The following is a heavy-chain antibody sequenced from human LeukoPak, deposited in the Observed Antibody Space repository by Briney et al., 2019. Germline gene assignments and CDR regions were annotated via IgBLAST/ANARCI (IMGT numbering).Heavy chain of an antibody. V-gene: IGHV3-74*01. CDR3: AKDYYWSIDY. J-gene: IGHJ4*02. CDR1: GFTFSSYG. D-gene: IGHD2-8*01. Sequence: GGSLRLSCAASGFTFSSYGMHWVRQAPGQGLVWVSRIKGDGISTNYADSVKGRFTISRDIAKNTLYLQMNSLRAEDTGVYYCAKDYYWSIDYWGRGTLVTVSS. CDR2: IKGDGIST.